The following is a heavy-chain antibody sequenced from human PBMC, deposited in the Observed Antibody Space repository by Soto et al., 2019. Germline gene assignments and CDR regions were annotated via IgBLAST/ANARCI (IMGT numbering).Heavy chain of an antibody. Sequence: QVQLQQSGPGLVKPSETLSLTCSVSAGSMRNYYWSWIRQPPGKGLEWIGNVDDSGTTKYNPSLSSRVTIAVDTSTNQFSLKLSSVIAADTAVYYCSRAVSCSGGSCYPNDWFDPWGQGPLVTVSS. V-gene: IGHV4-59*01. J-gene: IGHJ5*02. D-gene: IGHD2-15*01. CDR1: AGSMRNYY. CDR2: VDDSGTT. CDR3: SRAVSCSGGSCYPNDWFDP.